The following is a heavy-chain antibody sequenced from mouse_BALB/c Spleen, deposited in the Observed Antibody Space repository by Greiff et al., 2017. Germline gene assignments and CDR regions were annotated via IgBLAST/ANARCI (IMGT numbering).Heavy chain of an antibody. D-gene: IGHD2-1*01. CDR2: IDPETGGT. J-gene: IGHJ2*01. CDR1: GYTFTDYE. V-gene: IGHV1-15*01. CDR3: TRSTLYYLDY. Sequence: VQLQQSGAELVRPGASVTLSCKASGYTFTDYEMHWVKQTPVHGLEWIGAIDPETGGTAYNQKFKGKATLTADKSSSTAYMELRSLTSEDSAVYYCTRSTLYYLDYWGQGTTLTVSS.